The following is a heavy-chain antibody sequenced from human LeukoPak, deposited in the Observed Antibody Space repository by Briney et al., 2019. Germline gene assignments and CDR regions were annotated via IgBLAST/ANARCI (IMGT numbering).Heavy chain of an antibody. CDR2: IKQDGSEK. Sequence: GGSLRLSCAASGFTFSSYWMSWVRQAPGKGLEWVANIKQDGSEKYYVDSVKGRFTISRDNAKNSLYLQMNSLRAEDTAVYYCARDPPYSSGWYGWDYWGQGTLVTVSS. CDR1: GFTFSSYW. CDR3: ARDPPYSSGWYGWDY. J-gene: IGHJ4*02. V-gene: IGHV3-7*01. D-gene: IGHD6-19*01.